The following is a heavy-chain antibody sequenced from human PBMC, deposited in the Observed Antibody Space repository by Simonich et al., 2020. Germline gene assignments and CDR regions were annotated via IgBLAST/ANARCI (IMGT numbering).Heavy chain of an antibody. CDR1: GFTFRDHY. V-gene: IGHV3-72*01. J-gene: IGHJ3*02. D-gene: IGHD7-27*01. CDR2: TRNKANSYTT. Sequence: EVQLVESGGGLVQPGGALRLSCAAAGFTFRDHYMDWVRQAPGKGLEWVGRTRNKANSYTTEYAASVKGRFTISRDDSKNSLYLQMNSLKTEDTAVYYCARVGTRGAFDIWGQGTMVTVSS. CDR3: ARVGTRGAFDI.